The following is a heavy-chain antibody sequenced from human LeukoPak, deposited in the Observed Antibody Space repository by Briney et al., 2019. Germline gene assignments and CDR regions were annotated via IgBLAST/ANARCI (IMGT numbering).Heavy chain of an antibody. V-gene: IGHV1-8*02. D-gene: IGHD6-13*01. J-gene: IGHJ4*02. Sequence: ASVKVSCKASGYTFTGYYMHWVRQAPGQGLEWMGWINPNSGNTGYAQKFQGRVTMTRNTSISTAYMELSSLRSEDTAVYYCARVEAAAGTSWGQGTLVTVSS. CDR1: GYTFTGYY. CDR2: INPNSGNT. CDR3: ARVEAAAGTS.